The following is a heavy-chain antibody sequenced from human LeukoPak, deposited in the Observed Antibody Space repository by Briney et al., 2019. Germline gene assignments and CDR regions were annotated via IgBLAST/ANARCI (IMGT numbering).Heavy chain of an antibody. Sequence: GGSLRLSCAASGFTFSSYVMRWVRQAPGKGLEWVSAISGSGDSTYYADSVKGRFTISRDNSKNTLYLQMNSLRAEDTAVYYCARDRHYYDSSGSPSYYFDYWGQGTLVTVSS. CDR1: GFTFSSYV. V-gene: IGHV3-23*01. CDR3: ARDRHYYDSSGSPSYYFDY. D-gene: IGHD3-22*01. CDR2: ISGSGDST. J-gene: IGHJ4*02.